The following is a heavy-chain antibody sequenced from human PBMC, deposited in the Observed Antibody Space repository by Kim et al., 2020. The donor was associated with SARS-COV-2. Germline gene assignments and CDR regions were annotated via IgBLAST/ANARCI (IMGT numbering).Heavy chain of an antibody. CDR3: ARVSSIAAAGSFDY. D-gene: IGHD6-13*01. J-gene: IGHJ4*02. V-gene: IGHV6-1*01. Sequence: ESEKSRITINPDTSKNQFSLQLNYVAPEDTAVYYCARVSSIAAAGSFDYWGQGTLVTVSS.